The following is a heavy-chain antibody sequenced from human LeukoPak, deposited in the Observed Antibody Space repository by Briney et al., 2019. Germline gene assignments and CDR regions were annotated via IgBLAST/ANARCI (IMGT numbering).Heavy chain of an antibody. V-gene: IGHV3-11*01. CDR1: GFTFSDYY. Sequence: GGSLRLSCAASGFTFSDYYMSWIRQAPGKGLEWVSYISSSGSTIYYADSVKGRFTISRDNAKNSLYLQMNSLRAEDTAVYYCARDLVDCSSTSCYRYSYYYYYMDVWGKGTTVTISS. D-gene: IGHD2-2*02. CDR3: ARDLVDCSSTSCYRYSYYYYYMDV. CDR2: ISSSGSTI. J-gene: IGHJ6*03.